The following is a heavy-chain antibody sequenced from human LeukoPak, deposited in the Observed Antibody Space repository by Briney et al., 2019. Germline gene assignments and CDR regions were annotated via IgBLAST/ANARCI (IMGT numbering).Heavy chain of an antibody. CDR3: ARPAGDCSGGSCYPLLWRMWYFDY. D-gene: IGHD2-15*01. CDR1: GYSFTSYW. CDR2: IYPGDSDT. J-gene: IGHJ4*02. Sequence: HGESLKISCKGSGYSFTSYWIGWVRQMPGKGLEWMGIIYPGDSDTRYSPSFQGQVTISADKSISTAYLQWSSLKASDTAMYYCARPAGDCSGGSCYPLLWRMWYFDYWGQGTLVTVSS. V-gene: IGHV5-51*01.